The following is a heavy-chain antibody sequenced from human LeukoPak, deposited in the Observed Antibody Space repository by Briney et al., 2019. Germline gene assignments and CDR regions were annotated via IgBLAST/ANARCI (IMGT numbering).Heavy chain of an antibody. V-gene: IGHV1-18*01. D-gene: IGHD2-15*01. J-gene: IGHJ4*02. CDR2: ISAYNGNT. Sequence: ASVKVSCKASGYTFTSYGISLVRQAHGQGLEWMGWISAYNGNTNYAQKLQGRVTMTTDTSTSTAYMELRSLRSDDTAVYYCARDLGYCSGGSCYSCGPSFYWGQGTLVTVSS. CDR3: ARDLGYCSGGSCYSCGPSFY. CDR1: GYTFTSYG.